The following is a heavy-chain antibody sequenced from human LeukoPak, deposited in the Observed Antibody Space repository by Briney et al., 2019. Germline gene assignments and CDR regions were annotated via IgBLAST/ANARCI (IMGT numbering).Heavy chain of an antibody. J-gene: IGHJ4*02. CDR1: GGSFSDNY. CDR2: INHSGTT. Sequence: PSETLSPTCVVYGGSFSDNYWTWIRQPPGKGPEWIGEINHSGTTSYNPSLQSRVTVSVDTSKNQFSLKLSSVTAADTAVYYCARRRRHEFTYGYVFYFDYWGQGTLVTVSS. D-gene: IGHD3-16*01. CDR3: ARRRRHEFTYGYVFYFDY. V-gene: IGHV4-34*01.